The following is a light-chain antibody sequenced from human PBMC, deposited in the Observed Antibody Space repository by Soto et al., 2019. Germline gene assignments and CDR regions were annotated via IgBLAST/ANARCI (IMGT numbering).Light chain of an antibody. V-gene: IGKV3-20*01. Sequence: EIVLTQSPGTMSLSPGERATLSCRASQSVSSSYLAWYQQKPGQAPRRLIYGASSRATGIPDRFSGSGCGKDFTLSISGPEPEDFAVYCCQQYGSSPLTFGGGTKVEIK. CDR1: QSVSSSY. CDR2: GAS. CDR3: QQYGSSPLT. J-gene: IGKJ4*01.